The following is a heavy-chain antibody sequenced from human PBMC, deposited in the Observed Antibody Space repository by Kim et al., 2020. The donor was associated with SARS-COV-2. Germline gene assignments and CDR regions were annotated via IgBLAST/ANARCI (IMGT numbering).Heavy chain of an antibody. CDR2: INHSGST. J-gene: IGHJ6*01. D-gene: IGHD5-12*01. Sequence: SETLSLTCAVYGGSFSGYYWSWIRQPPGKGLEWIGEINHSGSTNYNPSLKSRVTISVDTSKNQFSLKLSSVTAADTAVYYCARVLRYSGSKLYYYYYGM. V-gene: IGHV4-34*01. CDR3: ARVLRYSGSKLYYYYYGM. CDR1: GGSFSGYY.